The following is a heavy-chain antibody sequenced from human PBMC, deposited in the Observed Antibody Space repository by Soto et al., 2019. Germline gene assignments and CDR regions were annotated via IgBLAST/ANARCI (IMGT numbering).Heavy chain of an antibody. CDR1: GFTFSTYA. CDR2: ISGSGGTT. V-gene: IGHV3-23*01. Sequence: EVQLLESGGGLVQPGGSLRLSCAASGFTFSTYAMSWVRQAPGKGLEWVSSISGSGGTTFYADSVKGRFTISRDNSKNTLYLQMNSLRAEDTAVFYCAKSPRMVVAAARGYYSFDYWGQGTLVTVSS. D-gene: IGHD2-15*01. CDR3: AKSPRMVVAAARGYYSFDY. J-gene: IGHJ4*02.